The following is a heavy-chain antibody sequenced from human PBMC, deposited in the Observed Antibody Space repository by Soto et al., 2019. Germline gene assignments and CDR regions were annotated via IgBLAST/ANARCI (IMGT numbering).Heavy chain of an antibody. Sequence: PGGSLRLSCAASGFTFSNFEMNWVRQAPGKGLEWVSYISGSGRTIYYPSSARTIYYADSVQGRFTISRDNAKNSLYLQMNSLRAEDTAVYYCARGQDYYGMDVWGQGTTVTVSS. V-gene: IGHV3-48*03. CDR2: ISGSGRTI. CDR1: GFTFSNFE. CDR3: ARGQDYYGMDV. J-gene: IGHJ6*02.